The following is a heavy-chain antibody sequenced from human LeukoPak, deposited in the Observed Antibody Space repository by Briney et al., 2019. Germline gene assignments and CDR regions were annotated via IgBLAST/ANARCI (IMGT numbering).Heavy chain of an antibody. CDR2: IYYSGST. V-gene: IGHV4-59*12. J-gene: IGHJ6*02. Sequence: TTSETLSLTCTVSGGSISSYYWSWIRQPPGKGLEWIGYIYYSGSTNYNPSLKSRVTISVDTSKNQFSLKLSSVTAADTAVYYCARGEVLKGMDVWGQGTTVTVSS. CDR3: ARGEVLKGMDV. CDR1: GGSISSYY. D-gene: IGHD2-8*02.